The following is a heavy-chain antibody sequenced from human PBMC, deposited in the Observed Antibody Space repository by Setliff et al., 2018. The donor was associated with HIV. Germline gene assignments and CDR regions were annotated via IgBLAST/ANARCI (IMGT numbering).Heavy chain of an antibody. D-gene: IGHD3-22*01. CDR2: IVPILNTG. CDR1: GGTFRSHE. V-gene: IGHV1-69*13. J-gene: IGHJ4*02. Sequence: SVKVSCKASGGTFRSHEISWVRQAPGQGLEWMGGIVPILNTGNYAPMFQGRVTITADESTTTAYMELSSLRSEDTAVYYCARIPNHSSGFDYWGQGTPVTVSS. CDR3: ARIPNHSSGFDY.